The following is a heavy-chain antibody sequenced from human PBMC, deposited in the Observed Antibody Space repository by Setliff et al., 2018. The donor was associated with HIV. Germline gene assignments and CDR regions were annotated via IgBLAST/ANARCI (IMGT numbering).Heavy chain of an antibody. Sequence: PGGSLRLSCAASGFTFNTYAMSWVRQAPGKGLEWVSSMGGSSGDTYYADSVKGRFTIARDNSKDALYLQMNSLRAEDTAVYYCARETTGWFGELAAAFDIWGHGTLVTVSS. D-gene: IGHD3-10*01. CDR3: ARETTGWFGELAAAFDI. CDR2: MGGSSGDT. J-gene: IGHJ3*02. V-gene: IGHV3-23*01. CDR1: GFTFNTYA.